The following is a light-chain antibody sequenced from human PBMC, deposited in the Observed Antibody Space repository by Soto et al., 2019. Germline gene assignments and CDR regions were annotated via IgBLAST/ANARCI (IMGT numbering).Light chain of an antibody. V-gene: IGLV2-23*02. CDR3: CSYAGNLAV. CDR2: DVT. CDR1: SSDVGSYNL. Sequence: QSALTQPASVSGSPGQSITISCTATSSDVGSYNLVSWYQQHPGKAPKLMMSDVTKRPSGVPDRFSGSKSGNTASLTISGLQAEDEADYYCCSYAGNLAVFGGGTKVTVL. J-gene: IGLJ2*01.